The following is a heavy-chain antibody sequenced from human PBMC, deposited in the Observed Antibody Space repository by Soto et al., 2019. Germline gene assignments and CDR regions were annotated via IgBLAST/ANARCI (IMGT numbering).Heavy chain of an antibody. CDR3: ARVAWEGLSYDYYGMDV. CDR1: AYTFTGYY. Sequence: ALVTVSCKASAYTFTGYYMHRVRQAPGQGLEWMGWINPNSGGTNYAQKLQGWVTMTRDTSISTAYMELSSLRSDDTAVYYCARVAWEGLSYDYYGMDVWGQGTTVTVSS. CDR2: INPNSGGT. V-gene: IGHV1-2*04. J-gene: IGHJ6*02. D-gene: IGHD1-26*01.